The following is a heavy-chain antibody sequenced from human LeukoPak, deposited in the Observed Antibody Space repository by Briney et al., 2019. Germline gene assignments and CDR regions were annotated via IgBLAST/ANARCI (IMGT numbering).Heavy chain of an antibody. CDR2: INHSGST. CDR1: GGSFSGYS. J-gene: IGHJ1*01. D-gene: IGHD6-19*01. V-gene: IGHV4-34*01. Sequence: PSETLSLTCAVYGGSFSGYSWSWIRQPPGKGLEWIGEINHSGSTNYNPSLKSRVTISVDTSKNQFSLKLNSVTAADTAVYYCARSRYSSGWYVHFLHWGQGTLVTVSS. CDR3: ARSRYSSGWYVHFLH.